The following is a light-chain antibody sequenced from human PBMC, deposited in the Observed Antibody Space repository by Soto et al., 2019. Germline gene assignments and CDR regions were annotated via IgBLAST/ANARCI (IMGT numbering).Light chain of an antibody. Sequence: IHWSHSPASLSASVVDRVTITCRSSQVISSYVAWYQQKPGKAPKLLIYTASTLQTGVPSRFSGSGSGTDFTLTISSLQPEDFATYYCQQSFSPLTFGGGTPQLTFGGGTKVDIK. CDR1: QVISSY. V-gene: IGKV1-39*01. CDR3: QQSFSPLTFGGGTPQLT. J-gene: IGKJ4*01. CDR2: TAS.